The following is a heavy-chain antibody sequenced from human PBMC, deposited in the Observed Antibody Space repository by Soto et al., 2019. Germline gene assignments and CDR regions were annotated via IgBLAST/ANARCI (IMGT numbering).Heavy chain of an antibody. Sequence: QVQLQESGPGLVKPSQTLSLTCTVSGDSISSGGYYWIWIRQHPGKGLEWIGYIYDNGGAYYSPSLKGRVVITVDRSENQFSLRLSSVTAADTAVYYCARVKGGTTRRAFDSWGQGTLVTVSS. CDR3: ARVKGGTTRRAFDS. D-gene: IGHD1-7*01. J-gene: IGHJ4*02. CDR2: IYDNGGA. V-gene: IGHV4-31*03. CDR1: GDSISSGGYY.